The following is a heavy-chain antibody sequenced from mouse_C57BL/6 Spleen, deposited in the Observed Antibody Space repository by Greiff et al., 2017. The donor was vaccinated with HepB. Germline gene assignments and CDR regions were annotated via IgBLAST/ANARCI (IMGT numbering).Heavy chain of an antibody. CDR3: ARGGLRNAMDY. Sequence: QVQLQQSGAELVKPGASEKLSCKASGYTFTSYWMHWVKQRPGQGLEWIGMIHPNSGSTNYNEKFKSKATLTVDKSSSTAYMQLSSLTSEDSAVYYCARGGLRNAMDYWGQGTSVTVSS. CDR2: IHPNSGST. CDR1: GYTFTSYW. D-gene: IGHD3-2*02. J-gene: IGHJ4*01. V-gene: IGHV1-64*01.